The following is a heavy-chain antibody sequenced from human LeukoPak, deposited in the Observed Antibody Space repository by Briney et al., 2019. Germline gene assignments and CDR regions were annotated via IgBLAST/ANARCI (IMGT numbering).Heavy chain of an antibody. V-gene: IGHV3-7*04. CDR3: ARGDDFSGDH. CDR1: GFTFSNFW. CDR2: IHPEGNEK. D-gene: IGHD1-1*01. Sequence: GGSLRLSCAVSGFTFSNFWMSWVRQAPGRGLEWVANIHPEGNEKYHVGSVKGRFTISRDNAKNLLFLQMNGLRVEDTAVYYCARGDDFSGDHWGQGTLVTVSS. J-gene: IGHJ4*02.